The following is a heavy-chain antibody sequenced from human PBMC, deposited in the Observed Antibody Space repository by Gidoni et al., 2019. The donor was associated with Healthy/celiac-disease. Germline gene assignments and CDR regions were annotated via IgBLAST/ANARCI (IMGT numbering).Heavy chain of an antibody. D-gene: IGHD7-27*01. CDR2: IYYSGST. CDR3: ARTVVTGDDAFDI. CDR1: GGSISSYH. J-gene: IGHJ3*02. V-gene: IGHV4-59*01. Sequence: GPGLVKPSETLSLTCTVSGGSISSYHWSWIRQPPGKGLEWIGYIYYSGSTNYNPSLKSRVTISVDTSKNQFSLKLSSVTAADTAVYYCARTVVTGDDAFDIWGQGTMVTVSS.